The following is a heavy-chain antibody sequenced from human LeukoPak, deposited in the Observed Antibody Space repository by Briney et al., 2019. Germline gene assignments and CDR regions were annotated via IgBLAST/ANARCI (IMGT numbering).Heavy chain of an antibody. V-gene: IGHV3-23*01. Sequence: GGSLRLSCAASGFTFSSYAMSWVRQAPGKGLAWVSAISGSGGSTYYADSVKGRFTISRDNSKNTLYLQMNSLRAEDTAVYYCAKGPAFGGVIVLFDYWGQGTLVTVSS. CDR1: GFTFSSYA. J-gene: IGHJ4*02. CDR3: AKGPAFGGVIVLFDY. CDR2: ISGSGGST. D-gene: IGHD3-16*02.